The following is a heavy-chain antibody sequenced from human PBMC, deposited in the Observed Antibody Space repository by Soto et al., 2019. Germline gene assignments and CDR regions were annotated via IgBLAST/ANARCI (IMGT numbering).Heavy chain of an antibody. V-gene: IGHV4-59*01. CDR3: ARESNGLTGSYFYLAV. D-gene: IGHD3-9*01. Sequence: QVQLQESGPGLVKPSETLSLTCSVSGDSISSYYWRWIRQPPGKGLEWIGDLYYSGNTNYNPSLKSRVAITGETSRSHVSLKLTSVTDADTAVYYCARESNGLTGSYFYLAVWGQGTTVTVSS. CDR1: GDSISSYY. J-gene: IGHJ6*03. CDR2: LYYSGNT.